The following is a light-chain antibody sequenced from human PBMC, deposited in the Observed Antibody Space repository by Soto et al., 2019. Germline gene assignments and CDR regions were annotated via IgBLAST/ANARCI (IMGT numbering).Light chain of an antibody. Sequence: QSVLIQPPSASGTPGQRVTISCSRSSSNIGSNTVNWFQQVPGMAPRLLIYNDSQRPSGVPDRFSGSRSGTSASLAISGLQSDDEADFYCASWDVSLEAWVFGGGTKLTV. V-gene: IGLV1-44*01. CDR1: SSNIGSNT. CDR2: NDS. CDR3: ASWDVSLEAWV. J-gene: IGLJ3*02.